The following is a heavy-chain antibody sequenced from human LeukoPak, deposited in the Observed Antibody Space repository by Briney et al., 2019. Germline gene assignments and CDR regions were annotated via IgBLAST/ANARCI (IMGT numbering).Heavy chain of an antibody. Sequence: ASVKVSCKVSGYTLTELSMHWVRQAPGKGLEWMGGFDPEDGETIYAQKFQGRVTMTEDTSTDTAYMELSSLRSEDTAVYYCATDLGFGELSVSDYWGQATLVTVSS. CDR1: GYTLTELS. J-gene: IGHJ4*02. D-gene: IGHD3-10*01. CDR2: FDPEDGET. CDR3: ATDLGFGELSVSDY. V-gene: IGHV1-24*01.